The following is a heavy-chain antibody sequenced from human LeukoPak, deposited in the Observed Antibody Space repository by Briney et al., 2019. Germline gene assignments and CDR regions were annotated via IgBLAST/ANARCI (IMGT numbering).Heavy chain of an antibody. CDR2: ITSSSSYT. CDR1: GFSFSSYN. J-gene: IGHJ4*02. CDR3: ARDLNPR. V-gene: IGHV3-21*01. Sequence: GGSLRLSCAASGFSFSSYNMNWVRLAPGKGLEWVSSITSSSSYTFYADSVKGRFTISRDNAKNSLYLQMNSLRAEDTAVYYCARDLNPRWGQGTLVTVSS. D-gene: IGHD1-14*01.